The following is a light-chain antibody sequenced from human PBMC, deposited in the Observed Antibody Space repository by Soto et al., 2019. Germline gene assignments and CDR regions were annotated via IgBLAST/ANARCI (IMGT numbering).Light chain of an antibody. V-gene: IGKV1-5*03. CDR3: QQYNSYWS. Sequence: IQMTQSPSTLSASVGVRVTITCRASQSISSWLAWYQQKPGKAPKLLIYKASSLESGVPSRFSGSGSGTEFTLTISSLQPDDFATYYCQQYNSYWSFGQGTKVDIK. CDR1: QSISSW. J-gene: IGKJ1*01. CDR2: KAS.